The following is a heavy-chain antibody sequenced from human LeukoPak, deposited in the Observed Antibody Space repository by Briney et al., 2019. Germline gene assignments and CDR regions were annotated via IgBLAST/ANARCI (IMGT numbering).Heavy chain of an antibody. CDR2: VHLDGRT. Sequence: SGTLSLTCGVSGGSVINTNWWTWVRQPPGKGLEWIGEVHLDGRTNYNPSLESRLTMSVDVSENQVSLKLTSVTAADTAAYYCAREWVAVTITPVRGVKRTVTFYYGLDVWGQGTTVTVSS. D-gene: IGHD3-10*01. J-gene: IGHJ6*02. CDR1: GGSVINTNW. V-gene: IGHV4-4*02. CDR3: AREWVAVTITPVRGVKRTVTFYYGLDV.